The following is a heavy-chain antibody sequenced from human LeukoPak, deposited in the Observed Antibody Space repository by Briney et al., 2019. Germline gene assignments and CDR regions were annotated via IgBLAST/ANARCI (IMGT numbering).Heavy chain of an antibody. V-gene: IGHV3-64*01. CDR1: GFTFSSYA. J-gene: IGHJ2*01. CDR3: ARKRYDNSGYPYWCFDL. D-gene: IGHD3-22*01. Sequence: GGSLRLSCAASGFTFSSYAMHWVRQAPGKGLEYVSAISSNGGSTYYANSVKGRFTISRDNARNSLYLQMNSLRAEDTAVYYCARKRYDNSGYPYWCFDLWGRGTLVTVSS. CDR2: ISSNGGST.